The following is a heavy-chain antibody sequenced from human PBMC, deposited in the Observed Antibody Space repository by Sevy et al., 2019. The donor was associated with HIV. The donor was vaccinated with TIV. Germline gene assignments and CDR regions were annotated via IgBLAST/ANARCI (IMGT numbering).Heavy chain of an antibody. CDR2: ISYDGSNK. Sequence: WGSLRLSCAASGFTFSSYGMHWVRQAPGKGLEWVAVISYDGSNKYYADSVKGRFTISRDNSKNTLYLQMNSLRAEDTAVYYCAIDAFDIWGQGTMVTVSS. V-gene: IGHV3-30*03. CDR3: AIDAFDI. J-gene: IGHJ3*02. CDR1: GFTFSSYG.